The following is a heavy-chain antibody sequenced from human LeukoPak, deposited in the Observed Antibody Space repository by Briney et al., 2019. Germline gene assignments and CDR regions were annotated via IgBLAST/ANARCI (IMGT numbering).Heavy chain of an antibody. CDR3: TRAPGYSYGSFDC. Sequence: SGTLSLTCAASGDSISSSNWWSWVRQPPGKGLEWIGEIYHSGSTNYNPSLKSRVTISVDKSKNQFSLKLSSVTAADTAVYYCTRAPGYSYGSFDCWGQGTLVTVSS. D-gene: IGHD5-18*01. V-gene: IGHV4-4*02. CDR1: GDSISSSNW. CDR2: IYHSGST. J-gene: IGHJ4*02.